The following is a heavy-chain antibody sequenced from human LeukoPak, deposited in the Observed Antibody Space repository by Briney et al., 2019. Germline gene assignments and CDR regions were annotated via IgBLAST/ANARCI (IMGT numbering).Heavy chain of an antibody. CDR3: AKDRGRLRFHASGYYFDS. J-gene: IGHJ4*02. CDR2: ISGSGGST. CDR1: GFTFSSYA. V-gene: IGHV3-23*01. Sequence: GGSLRLSCAASGFTFSSYAMSWVRQAPGKGLEWVAAISGSGGSTYYADSVKGRFTISRDNSKNTLYLQMNSLRAEDTAVYYCAKDRGRLRFHASGYYFDSWGQGTLVTVSS. D-gene: IGHD5-12*01.